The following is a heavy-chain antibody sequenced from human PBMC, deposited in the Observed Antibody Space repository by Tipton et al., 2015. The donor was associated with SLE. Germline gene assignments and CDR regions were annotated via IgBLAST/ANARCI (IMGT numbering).Heavy chain of an antibody. CDR1: GFTFSSYA. CDR3: AKDKDEWSVGALDY. D-gene: IGHD1-26*01. Sequence: SLRLSCSASGFTFSSYAMHWVRQAPGKGLEYVSAISSNGGSTYYADSVKGRFTISRDNSKNTLHLQMNSLRAEDTALYYCAKDKDEWSVGALDYWGQGTLVTVSS. CDR2: ISSNGGST. V-gene: IGHV3-64*04. J-gene: IGHJ4*02.